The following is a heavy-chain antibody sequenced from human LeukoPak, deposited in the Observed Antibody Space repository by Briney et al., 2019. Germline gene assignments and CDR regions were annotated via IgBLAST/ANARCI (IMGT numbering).Heavy chain of an antibody. CDR3: AELGITMIGGV. CDR1: GLTFSSYE. Sequence: GGSLRLSRAASGLTFSSYEMNWVRQAPGKGLEWVSYISSSGSTIYYADSVKGRFTISRDNAKNSLYLQMNSLRAEDTAVYYCAELGITMIGGVWGKGTTVTISS. CDR2: ISSSGSTI. V-gene: IGHV3-48*03. D-gene: IGHD3-10*02. J-gene: IGHJ6*04.